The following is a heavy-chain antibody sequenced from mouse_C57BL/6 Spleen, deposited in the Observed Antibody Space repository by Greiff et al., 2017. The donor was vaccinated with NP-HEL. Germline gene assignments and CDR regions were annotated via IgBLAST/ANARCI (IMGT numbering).Heavy chain of an antibody. CDR2: ISSGSSTI. Sequence: EVKLMESGGGLVKPGGSLKHSCAASGFTFSDYGMHWVRQAPEKGLEWVAYISSGSSTIYYADTVKGRFTISRDNAKNTLFLQMTSLRSEDTAMYYCARGYYGSSYPFYWYFDVWGTGTTVTVSS. V-gene: IGHV5-17*01. D-gene: IGHD1-1*01. CDR3: ARGYYGSSYPFYWYFDV. CDR1: GFTFSDYG. J-gene: IGHJ1*03.